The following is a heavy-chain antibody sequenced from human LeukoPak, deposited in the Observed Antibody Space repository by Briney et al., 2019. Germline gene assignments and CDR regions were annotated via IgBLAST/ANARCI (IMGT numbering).Heavy chain of an antibody. CDR2: IYYSRST. D-gene: IGHD3-9*01. CDR1: GGSISSGDYY. V-gene: IGHV4-30-4*01. CDR3: TRSVLRYSGGAFDI. Sequence: SETLSLTCTVSGGSISSGDYYWSWIRQPPGKGLEWIGYIYYSRSTYYNPSLKSRVTISVDTSKNQFSLKLSSVTAADTAVYYCTRSVLRYSGGAFDIWGQGTMVTVSS. J-gene: IGHJ3*02.